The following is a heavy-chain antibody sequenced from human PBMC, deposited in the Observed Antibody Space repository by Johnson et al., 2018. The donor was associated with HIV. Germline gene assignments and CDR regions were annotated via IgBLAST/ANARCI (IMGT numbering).Heavy chain of an antibody. CDR2: ISSNGGST. CDR3: APLGDAFDI. J-gene: IGHJ3*02. CDR1: GFTFSSYA. V-gene: IGHV3-64*01. D-gene: IGHD7-27*01. Sequence: VQLVESGGGLVQPGGSLGLSCAASGFTFSSYAMHWVRQAPGKGLEYVSAISSNGGSTYYANSVKGRFTISRDNSKNTLYLQMGSLRAEDMAVYYCAPLGDAFDIWGQGTMVNVSS.